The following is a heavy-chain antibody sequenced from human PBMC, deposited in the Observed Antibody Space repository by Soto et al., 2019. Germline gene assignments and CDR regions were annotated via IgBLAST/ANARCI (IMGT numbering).Heavy chain of an antibody. CDR3: ARDDYCISTSCFQSEVLTVMDF. CDR1: GYTFTSYG. D-gene: IGHD2-2*01. J-gene: IGHJ6*02. Sequence: GASVKVSCKASGYTFTSYGISWVRQAPGQGLEWMGWISAYNGNTNHAQKLQGRVTMTTDTSTSTAYMELRSLRSDDTAVYYCARDDYCISTSCFQSEVLTVMDFRCLGTSVTVSS. V-gene: IGHV1-18*01. CDR2: ISAYNGNT.